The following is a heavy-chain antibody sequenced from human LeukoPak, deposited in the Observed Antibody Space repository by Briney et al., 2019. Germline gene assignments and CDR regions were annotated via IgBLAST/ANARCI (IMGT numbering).Heavy chain of an antibody. CDR2: IYHSGST. D-gene: IGHD3-10*01. Sequence: SETLSLTCTVSGYSISSGYYWGWIRQPPGKGLEWIGSIYHSGSTYYNPSLKSRVTISVDTSKNQFSLKLSSVTAANTAVYYCAAYYYGSGSLPQDYGMDVWGQGTTVTVS. V-gene: IGHV4-38-2*02. CDR3: AAYYYGSGSLPQDYGMDV. CDR1: GYSISSGYY. J-gene: IGHJ6*02.